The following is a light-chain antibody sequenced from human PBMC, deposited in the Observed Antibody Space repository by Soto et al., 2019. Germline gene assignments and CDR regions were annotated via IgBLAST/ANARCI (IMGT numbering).Light chain of an antibody. CDR2: SAS. Sequence: EIVMTQSPATLSVSPGERATLSCRARQSVSSNFAWYQQNPGQAPRLLIYSASTSATGIPARFSGSGSGTEVSIPISSLQYDDVSVDYYRQYNSWSRTFGGGTKVEIK. V-gene: IGKV3-15*01. J-gene: IGKJ4*01. CDR1: QSVSSN. CDR3: RQYNSWSRT.